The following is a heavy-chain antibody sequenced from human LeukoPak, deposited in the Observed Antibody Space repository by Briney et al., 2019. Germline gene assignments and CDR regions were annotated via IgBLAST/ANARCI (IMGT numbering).Heavy chain of an antibody. Sequence: GRSLRLSCAASGFTFSSYGMHWVRQAPGKGPEWVAVISYDGSNKYYADSVKGRFTISRDNSKNTLYLQMNSLRAEDTAVYYCRVVITTTDYWGQGTLVTVSS. J-gene: IGHJ4*02. CDR1: GFTFSSYG. V-gene: IGHV3-30*03. CDR2: ISYDGSNK. CDR3: RVVITTTDY. D-gene: IGHD3-22*01.